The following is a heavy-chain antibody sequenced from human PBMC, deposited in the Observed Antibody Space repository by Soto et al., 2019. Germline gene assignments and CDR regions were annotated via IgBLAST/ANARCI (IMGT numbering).Heavy chain of an antibody. CDR2: ISRSSDSI. D-gene: IGHD3-3*01. J-gene: IGHJ6*02. Sequence: EVQLVESGGGLVQPGGSLRLSCAASGFTFSSYSMNWVRQAPGKGLEWVAFISRSSDSIYYADSVKGRFTVSRDNAKNSLYLQMNSLRDEDTAIYYCARDSDPTYYDFWSGSGMDVWGQGTTVTVSS. CDR3: ARDSDPTYYDFWSGSGMDV. V-gene: IGHV3-48*02. CDR1: GFTFSSYS.